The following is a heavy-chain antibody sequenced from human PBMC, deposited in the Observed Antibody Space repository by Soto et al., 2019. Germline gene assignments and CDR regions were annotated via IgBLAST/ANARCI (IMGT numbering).Heavy chain of an antibody. D-gene: IGHD3-3*01. CDR2: INHSGST. CDR1: GGSFSGYY. V-gene: IGHV4-34*01. CDR3: ASRGVYYDFWSGYYNPAYWFDP. Sequence: SETLSLTCAVYGGSFSGYYWSWIRQPPGKGLEWIGEINHSGSTNYNPSLKSRVTISVDTSKNQFSLELSSVTAADTAVYYCASRGVYYDFWSGYYNPAYWFDPWGQGTLVTV. J-gene: IGHJ5*02.